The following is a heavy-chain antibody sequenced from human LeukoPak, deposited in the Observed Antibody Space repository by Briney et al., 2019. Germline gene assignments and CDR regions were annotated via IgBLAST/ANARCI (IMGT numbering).Heavy chain of an antibody. CDR2: VYYRGST. J-gene: IGHJ4*02. CDR1: GGSISSSSYY. Sequence: SETLSLTCTVSGGSISSSSYYWGWIRQPPGKGLEWIGSVYYRGSTYYNPSLKSRVTISIDTSKNQFSLNLSSVTAADTAVYDCVRCDCGAGSYSPHFDSWGQGTLVTVPS. D-gene: IGHD3-10*01. V-gene: IGHV4-39*01. CDR3: VRCDCGAGSYSPHFDS.